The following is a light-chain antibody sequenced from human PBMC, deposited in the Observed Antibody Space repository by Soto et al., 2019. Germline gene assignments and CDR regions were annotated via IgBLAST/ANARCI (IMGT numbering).Light chain of an antibody. Sequence: EIVLTQSPGTLSLSPGERATLSCRASQSVSSSYLGWYQQKPGQAPRLLIYGGSSRATGIPDRFSGSGSGTDFTLTISRLEPEDFAVYYCQQYGSLPRTFGQGTNLEIK. CDR3: QQYGSLPRT. V-gene: IGKV3-20*01. J-gene: IGKJ2*01. CDR1: QSVSSSY. CDR2: GGS.